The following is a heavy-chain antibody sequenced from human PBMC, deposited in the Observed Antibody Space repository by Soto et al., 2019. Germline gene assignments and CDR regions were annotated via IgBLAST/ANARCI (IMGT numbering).Heavy chain of an antibody. J-gene: IGHJ5*02. V-gene: IGHV2-5*02. Sequence: QITLKEAGPTLVKPTQTLTLTCTFSGFSISTSGVGVRWIRQPPGKALEWLALIYWDDDKRYSPSLKSRHTNTKDTSKNQVVLTMTNMDPVDTATYDCAQSQHGGYVSDPWGQGTLVTVSS. D-gene: IGHD5-18*01. CDR1: GFSISTSGVG. CDR2: IYWDDDK. CDR3: AQSQHGGYVSDP.